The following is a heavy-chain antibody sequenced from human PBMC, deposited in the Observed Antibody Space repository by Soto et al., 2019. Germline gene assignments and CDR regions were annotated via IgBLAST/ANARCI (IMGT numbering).Heavy chain of an antibody. CDR2: MSSRSLTI. CDR3: AGGGSSSDNGMDV. CDR1: GFTFSTYS. Sequence: EVQLVESGGGLVQPGGSLRVSCAASGFTFSTYSMNWVRQAPGKGLEWVSYMSSRSLTIYYTDSVKGRFTISRDNAKNSLYLQTNSLRDEDTAVYYCAGGGSSSDNGMDVWGQGTTVTVSS. D-gene: IGHD6-6*01. J-gene: IGHJ6*02. V-gene: IGHV3-48*02.